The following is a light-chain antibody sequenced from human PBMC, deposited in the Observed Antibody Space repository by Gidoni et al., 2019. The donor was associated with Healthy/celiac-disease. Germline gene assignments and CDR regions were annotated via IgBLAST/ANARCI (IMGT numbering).Light chain of an antibody. V-gene: IGKV1-5*01. Sequence: DIQMTQSPSTLSASVGDRVTITCRASQSISSWLAWYQQKPGKAPKLMIYDASSLESVVPSRFSGSVAGTEFTLTISSLQPDDFATYYCQQYNSYSWTFGQGTKVEIK. CDR3: QQYNSYSWT. CDR2: DAS. CDR1: QSISSW. J-gene: IGKJ1*01.